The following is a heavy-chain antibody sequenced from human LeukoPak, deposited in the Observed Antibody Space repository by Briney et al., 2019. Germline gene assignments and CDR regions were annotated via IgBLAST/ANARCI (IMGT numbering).Heavy chain of an antibody. CDR3: AKGTVVVTAPWDWFDP. D-gene: IGHD2-21*02. V-gene: IGHV3-23*01. CDR2: ISGSGGST. Sequence: GGSLRLSCAASGFTFSSYAMSWVRQAPGKGLEWVSAISGSGGSTYYADSVKGRFTISRDNSKNTLYLQMNSLRAEDTAVYYCAKGTVVVTAPWDWFDPWGQGTLVTVSS. CDR1: GFTFSSYA. J-gene: IGHJ5*02.